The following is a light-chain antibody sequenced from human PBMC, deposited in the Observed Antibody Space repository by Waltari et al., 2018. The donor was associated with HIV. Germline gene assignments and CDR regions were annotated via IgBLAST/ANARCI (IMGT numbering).Light chain of an antibody. J-gene: IGKJ3*01. CDR1: QNIYNF. CDR3: LQTDASPLT. V-gene: IGKV1-39*01. CDR2: TAS. Sequence: DIQMTQSPSSLSASIGDRVTITCRASQNIYNFLSWYHQQPGKAPKLLIYTASRLPSGVPSRFSGSGSETDFSLTISNLQPEDFGTYYCLQTDASPLTFGPGTKVEMK.